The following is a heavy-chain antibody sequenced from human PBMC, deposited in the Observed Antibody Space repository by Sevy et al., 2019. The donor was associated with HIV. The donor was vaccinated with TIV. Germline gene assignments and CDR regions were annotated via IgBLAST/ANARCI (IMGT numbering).Heavy chain of an antibody. CDR3: ASRPYCGGDCYSKSWYFDF. D-gene: IGHD2-21*02. J-gene: IGHJ2*01. V-gene: IGHV3-7*01. CDR1: GFTFRRNW. CDR2: IKQDGSEK. Sequence: GGSLRLSCAASGFTFRRNWMSWVRQAPGKGLEWVANIKQDGSEKYYVDSVKGRFTISRDNAKNSAYLQMNRLRAEDTAVYYCASRPYCGGDCYSKSWYFDFWGRGTLVTVSS.